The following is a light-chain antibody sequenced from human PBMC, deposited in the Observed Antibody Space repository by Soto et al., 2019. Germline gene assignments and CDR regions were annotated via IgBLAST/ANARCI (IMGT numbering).Light chain of an antibody. V-gene: IGKV1-5*01. CDR2: DAY. CDR3: QQYNSYSTA. Sequence: DIQVSQSASTLSAAVGDRGTITCRASQSISTWLAWYQQKPGKAPKLLIFDAYSLESGVPSMFSGSGSGTEFTLTISSLQPDDFATYYCQQYNSYSTAFGQGTKVDIK. CDR1: QSISTW. J-gene: IGKJ1*01.